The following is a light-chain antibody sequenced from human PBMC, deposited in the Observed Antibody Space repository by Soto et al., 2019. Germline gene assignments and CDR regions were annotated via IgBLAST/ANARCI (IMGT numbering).Light chain of an antibody. J-gene: IGLJ2*01. Sequence: QSALTQPASVSGSPGQSIAISCTGTSSDVGGYNYVSWYQQHPGKAPKLVIYAVTNRPLGVSDRFSGSKSGNTASLTISGLQAEDEADYYCTSYADSSPVVFGGGTKVTVL. CDR3: TSYADSSPVV. CDR1: SSDVGGYNY. CDR2: AVT. V-gene: IGLV2-14*01.